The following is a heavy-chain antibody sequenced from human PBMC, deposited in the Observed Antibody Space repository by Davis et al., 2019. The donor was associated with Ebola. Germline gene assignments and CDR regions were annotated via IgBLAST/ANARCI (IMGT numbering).Heavy chain of an antibody. J-gene: IGHJ5*02. Sequence: ASVKVSCKASGYTFTSYYMHWVRQAPGQGLEWMGWISAYNGNTNYAQKLQGRVTMTTDTSTSTAYMELRSLRSDDTAVYYCARGHYYGSDNWFDPWGQGTLVTVSS. CDR3: ARGHYYGSDNWFDP. D-gene: IGHD3-10*01. CDR1: GYTFTSYY. CDR2: ISAYNGNT. V-gene: IGHV1-18*04.